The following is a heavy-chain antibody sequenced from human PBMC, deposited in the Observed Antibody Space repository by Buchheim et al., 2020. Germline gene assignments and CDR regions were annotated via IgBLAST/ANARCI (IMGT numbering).Heavy chain of an antibody. V-gene: IGHV1-69*08. CDR1: GGSFSEDS. CDR3: ARDQNEKEWLLKGNWFDP. D-gene: IGHD3-3*01. CDR2: IIPGLAIT. J-gene: IGHJ5*02. Sequence: QVQLVQSGAEVKKPGSSVKVSCKASGGSFSEDSFNWVRQAPGQGLEWMGRIIPGLAITNYAQKFQGRVTITADKSTSTAYIDLSGLTSEDTAVYYCARDQNEKEWLLKGNWFDPWGQGTL.